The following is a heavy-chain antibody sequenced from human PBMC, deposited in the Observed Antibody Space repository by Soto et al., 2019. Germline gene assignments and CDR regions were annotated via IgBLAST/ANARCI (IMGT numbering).Heavy chain of an antibody. J-gene: IGHJ3*02. Sequence: PSQTLSLTCAVYGGSFSGYYWSWIRQPPGNGLEWIGEINHSGSTNYNPSLKSRVTISVDTSKNQFSLKLSSVTAADTAVYYCAESVTTAFDIWGQGTMVTGSS. V-gene: IGHV4-34*01. CDR1: GGSFSGYY. D-gene: IGHD4-17*01. CDR3: AESVTTAFDI. CDR2: INHSGST.